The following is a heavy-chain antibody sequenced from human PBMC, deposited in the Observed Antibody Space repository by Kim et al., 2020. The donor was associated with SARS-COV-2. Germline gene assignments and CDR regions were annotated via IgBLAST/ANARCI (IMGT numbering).Heavy chain of an antibody. V-gene: IGHV4-39*02. CDR1: GGSISSINHY. Sequence: SETLSLTCSVSGGSISSINHYWGWIRQPPGKGLEWIGNIYYSGSTYYNPSLKSRVTISVDTSKNHFSLKLNSVTAADTAVYCCARIEAASGRPYFDSWGQGTPVTVSS. D-gene: IGHD6-13*01. CDR3: ARIEAASGRPYFDS. J-gene: IGHJ4*02. CDR2: IYYSGST.